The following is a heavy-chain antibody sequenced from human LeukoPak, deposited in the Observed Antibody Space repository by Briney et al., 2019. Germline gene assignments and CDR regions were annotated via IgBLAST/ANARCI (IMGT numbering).Heavy chain of an antibody. CDR1: GFSFNNYW. J-gene: IGHJ4*02. Sequence: GGSLRLSCAASGFSFNNYWMHWVRQAPGKGLEWVANIKQDGSEKYYVDSVKGRFTISRDNAKNSLYLQMNSLRAEDTAVYYCARYSSGWDYWGQGTLVTVSS. CDR2: IKQDGSEK. D-gene: IGHD6-19*01. V-gene: IGHV3-7*01. CDR3: ARYSSGWDY.